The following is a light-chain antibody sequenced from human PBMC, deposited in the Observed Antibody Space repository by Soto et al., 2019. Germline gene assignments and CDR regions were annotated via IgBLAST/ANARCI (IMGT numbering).Light chain of an antibody. Sequence: QSALTQPPSASGTPGQRVTISCSGSSSNIGSNTVNWYQQLPGTAPRLLIYGNNQRPSGVPDRFSGSKSGTSASLAISGLQSEDEADCYCAAWDDSLNGVVFGGGTKLTVL. V-gene: IGLV1-44*01. CDR2: GNN. CDR3: AAWDDSLNGVV. J-gene: IGLJ2*01. CDR1: SSNIGSNT.